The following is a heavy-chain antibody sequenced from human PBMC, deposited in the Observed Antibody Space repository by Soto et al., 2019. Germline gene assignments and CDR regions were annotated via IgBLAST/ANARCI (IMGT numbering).Heavy chain of an antibody. Sequence: QIQLVQSGPEVKNRGASVKVACKASGDTFTGYGISWVRQAPGQGLEWMGWMNRYNGNTNYAQKFRGRVTMPTDTATSTAYMELTSLTSDDTAVYYCGRDGDEWDQRYLDYWGQGTLVTVYS. D-gene: IGHD1-26*01. CDR1: GDTFTGYG. V-gene: IGHV1-18*01. CDR2: MNRYNGNT. CDR3: GRDGDEWDQRYLDY. J-gene: IGHJ4*02.